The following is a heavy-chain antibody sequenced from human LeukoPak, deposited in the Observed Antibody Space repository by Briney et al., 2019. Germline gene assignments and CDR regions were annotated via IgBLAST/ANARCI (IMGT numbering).Heavy chain of an antibody. CDR2: ISAYNGNT. CDR1: GYAFTSYG. Sequence: ASVKVSCKASGYAFTSYGISWVRQAPGQGLEWMGWISAYNGNTNYAQKLQGRVTMTTGTSTSTAYMELRSLRSDDTAVYYCARGYDILTGWYFDYWGQGTLVTVSS. D-gene: IGHD3-9*01. CDR3: ARGYDILTGWYFDY. V-gene: IGHV1-18*01. J-gene: IGHJ4*02.